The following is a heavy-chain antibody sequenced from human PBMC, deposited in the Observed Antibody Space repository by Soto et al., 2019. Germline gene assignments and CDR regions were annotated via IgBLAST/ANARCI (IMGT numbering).Heavy chain of an antibody. Sequence: ETLSLTCAVYGGSFSGYYWSWIRQPPGKGLEWIGEINHSGSTNYNPSLKSRVTISVDTSKNQFSLKLSSVTAADTAVYYCAREAVVVTPTGYGMDVWGQGTTVTVSS. CDR2: INHSGST. D-gene: IGHD2-15*01. J-gene: IGHJ6*02. V-gene: IGHV4-34*01. CDR3: AREAVVVTPTGYGMDV. CDR1: GGSFSGYY.